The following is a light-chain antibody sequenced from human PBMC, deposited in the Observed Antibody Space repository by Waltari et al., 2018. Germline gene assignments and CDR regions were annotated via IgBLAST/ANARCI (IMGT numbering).Light chain of an antibody. CDR1: SSDVWTHNL. CDR2: EGS. Sequence: QSALTQPASVSGSPGQSITISCTGSSSDVWTHNLVSWYQQCPGKAPKLMIYEGSKRPSGVPHRFSGSKSGNMAARTISGLQAEDEGDYYCCAYGGSNSLIFGGGTKLTVL. V-gene: IGLV2-23*01. CDR3: CAYGGSNSLI. J-gene: IGLJ2*01.